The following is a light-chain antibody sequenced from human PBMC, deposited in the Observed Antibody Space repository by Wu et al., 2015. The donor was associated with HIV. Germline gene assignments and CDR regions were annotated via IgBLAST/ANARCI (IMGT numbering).Light chain of an antibody. CDR3: QRYGGSRT. CDR2: GAS. V-gene: IGKV3D-15*03. Sequence: EIVMTQSPATLSVSPGERATLSCRASQSVSSNLAWYQQKPGQAPRLLIYGASIRATGIPARFSGSGSGTEFTLTISILQSEDFAVYYCQRYGGSRTFGQGTKLEIK. J-gene: IGKJ2*01. CDR1: QSVSSN.